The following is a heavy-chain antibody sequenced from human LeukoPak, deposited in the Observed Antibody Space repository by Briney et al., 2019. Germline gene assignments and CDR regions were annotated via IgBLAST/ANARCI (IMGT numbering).Heavy chain of an antibody. CDR2: MYYGGST. V-gene: IGHV4-59*08. CDR1: GGSISSYY. Sequence: TSETPSLTCTVSGGSISSYYWSWLRQPPGKGLDWIGYMYYGGSTHYTPSLKSRVHISQYPSRQPCPPKLTSVTAADTAVYSCARHNVDTAIFDYWGQGTLVTISS. CDR3: ARHNVDTAIFDY. J-gene: IGHJ4*02. D-gene: IGHD5-18*01.